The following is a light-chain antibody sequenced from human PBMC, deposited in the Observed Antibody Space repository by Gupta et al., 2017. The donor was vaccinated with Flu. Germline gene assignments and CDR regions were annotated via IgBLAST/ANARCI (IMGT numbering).Light chain of an antibody. CDR2: GNN. CDR1: SSNIGAGYD. J-gene: IGLJ2*01. V-gene: IGLV1-40*01. CDR3: QSYDTSLSGSRV. Sequence: SSSNIGAGYDVHWYQQLPGTAPKLLIYGNNNRPSGVPDRFSGSKSGPSASLAITGLQAEDEADYYCQSYDTSLSGSRVFGGGTKLTVL.